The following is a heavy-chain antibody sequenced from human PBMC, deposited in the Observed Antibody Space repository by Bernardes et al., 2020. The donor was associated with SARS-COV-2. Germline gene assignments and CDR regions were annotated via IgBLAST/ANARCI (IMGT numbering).Heavy chain of an antibody. CDR1: GFTFDSYA. Sequence: GGSLRLSCAASGFTFDSYAMSWVRRAPGKGLEWVSSTTVSGGDIYYADSVKGRFTISRDNSRNTLYLQMNSLRVDDTAEYFCAEGHWSSWGQGTMVTVSS. V-gene: IGHV3-23*01. J-gene: IGHJ3*01. CDR2: TTVSGGDI. D-gene: IGHD3-3*01. CDR3: AEGHWSS.